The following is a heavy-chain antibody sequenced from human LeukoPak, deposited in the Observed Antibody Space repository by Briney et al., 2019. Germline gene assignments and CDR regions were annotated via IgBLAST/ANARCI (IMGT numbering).Heavy chain of an antibody. CDR2: IIPIFGTA. D-gene: IGHD5-12*01. CDR3: ARGSGGYSGYDLYYYYMDV. Sequence: ASVKVSCKASGGTFSSYAISWVRQAPGQGLEWMGGIIPIFGTANYAQKFQGRVTITADESTSTAYMELSSLRSEDTAVYYCARGSGGYSGYDLYYYYMDVWGEGTTVTISS. V-gene: IGHV1-69*13. J-gene: IGHJ6*03. CDR1: GGTFSSYA.